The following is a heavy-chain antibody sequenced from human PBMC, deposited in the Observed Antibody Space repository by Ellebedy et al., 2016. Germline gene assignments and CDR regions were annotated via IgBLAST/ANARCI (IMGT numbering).Heavy chain of an antibody. Sequence: GESLKISXAASGFIFSSYAMSWVRQAPGKGLECVSSVSSSGTNAYYADSVKGRFTISRDNSQNTLYLHMNNLRAEDTAVYYCAKDMEAVVNYYSADWGQGTLVTVSS. D-gene: IGHD3-16*02. V-gene: IGHV3-23*01. CDR3: AKDMEAVVNYYSAD. J-gene: IGHJ4*02. CDR2: VSSSGTNA. CDR1: GFIFSSYA.